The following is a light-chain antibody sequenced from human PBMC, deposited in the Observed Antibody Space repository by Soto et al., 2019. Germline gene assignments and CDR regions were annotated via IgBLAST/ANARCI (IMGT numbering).Light chain of an antibody. CDR2: DVS. Sequence: QSALTQPASVSGSPGQSFTIPCTGSSSDVGAYHSVSWYQQHPGKAPKLIIFDVSNRPSGVSNRFSGSKSGNTASLTISGLQAEDEAHYYCSSFTDTGTVMFGGGTKLTVL. CDR1: SSDVGAYHS. J-gene: IGLJ3*02. V-gene: IGLV2-14*03. CDR3: SSFTDTGTVM.